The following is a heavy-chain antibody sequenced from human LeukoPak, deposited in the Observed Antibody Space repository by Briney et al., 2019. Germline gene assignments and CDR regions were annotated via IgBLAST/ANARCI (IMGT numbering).Heavy chain of an antibody. V-gene: IGHV1-18*01. CDR1: GYTFTSYG. D-gene: IGHD3-3*01. J-gene: IGHJ6*03. CDR3: ARAFWSGYTYYYYYYYMDV. Sequence: ASVKVSCKASGYTFTSYGISWVRQAPGQGLEWMGWISAYNGNTNYAQKLQGRVTMTTDTSTSTAYMELRSLRSDDTAVYYCARAFWSGYTYYYYYYYMDVWGKGTTVTVSS. CDR2: ISAYNGNT.